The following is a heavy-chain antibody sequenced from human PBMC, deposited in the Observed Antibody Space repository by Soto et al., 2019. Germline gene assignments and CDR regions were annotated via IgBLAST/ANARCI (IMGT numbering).Heavy chain of an antibody. Sequence: QVHLVQSGPEVKKPGASVTVSCKTSGYSFTSYGIGWVRQAPGQGLEWVGWISPYNGNTYYAQKFMGRVTLLXXTXTSXVYTELRSLRSDDTAGYYCAIYQSFDRSYYYGIDVWGQGTTVTVSS. V-gene: IGHV1-18*01. CDR2: ISPYNGNT. CDR1: GYSFTSYG. CDR3: AIYQSFDRSYYYGIDV. J-gene: IGHJ6*02.